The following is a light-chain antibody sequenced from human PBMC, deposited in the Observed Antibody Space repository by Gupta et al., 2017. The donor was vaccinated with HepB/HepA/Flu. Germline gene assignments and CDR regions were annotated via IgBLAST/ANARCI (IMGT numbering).Light chain of an antibody. CDR3: QQRSNPPIT. V-gene: IGKV3-11*01. Sequence: EIVLTQSPATLSLSPWERATLSCRASQSVSSYLAWYQQKPGQAPRLLIYDASNRANGVPDRFSGSGCGTEFTLTISSREPEDFAVYYCQQRSNPPITFGQGTLLEIK. CDR1: QSVSSY. CDR2: DAS. J-gene: IGKJ5*01.